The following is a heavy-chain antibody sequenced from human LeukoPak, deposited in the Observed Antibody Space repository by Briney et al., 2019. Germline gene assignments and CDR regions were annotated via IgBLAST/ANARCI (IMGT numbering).Heavy chain of an antibody. Sequence: PGGSLRLSCVASGFIFSNYAMHWVRQAPDKGLEWVALISYDGSDKYHADSVKGRFTVSRDNSKNTLYLQMNSLRAEDTAVYYCAKDTGLRDAFDIWGQGTMVTVSS. CDR1: GFIFSNYA. CDR3: AKDTGLRDAFDI. V-gene: IGHV3-30*18. CDR2: ISYDGSDK. J-gene: IGHJ3*02. D-gene: IGHD5-12*01.